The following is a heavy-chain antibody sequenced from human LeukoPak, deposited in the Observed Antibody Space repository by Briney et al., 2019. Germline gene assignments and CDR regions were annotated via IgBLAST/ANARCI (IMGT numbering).Heavy chain of an antibody. CDR2: IYYSGST. Sequence: SETLSLTCTVSGGSISSSNYYWGRIRQPRGKGLEWIGSIYYSGSTYYNPSLKSRVTISVDTSKNQFSLKLSSVTAADTAVYYCARVGYSYPYYFDYWGQGTLVTVSS. D-gene: IGHD5-18*01. V-gene: IGHV4-39*01. CDR3: ARVGYSYPYYFDY. J-gene: IGHJ4*02. CDR1: GGSISSSNYY.